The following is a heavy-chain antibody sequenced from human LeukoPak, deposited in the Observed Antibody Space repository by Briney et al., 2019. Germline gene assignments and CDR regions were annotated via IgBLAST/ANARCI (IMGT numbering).Heavy chain of an antibody. CDR3: ASVGVTYAFDI. D-gene: IGHD1-26*01. J-gene: IGHJ3*02. CDR1: GYSISSGFY. V-gene: IGHV4-38-2*02. CDR2: IYHSGSN. Sequence: SETLSLTCTVSGYSISSGFYWGWIRHPPGKGLEWIVNIYHSGSNYYNPSLKSRVTISGDTSKNQFSRKVTSVTAADTPVYYCASVGVTYAFDIWGQGTMVTVSS.